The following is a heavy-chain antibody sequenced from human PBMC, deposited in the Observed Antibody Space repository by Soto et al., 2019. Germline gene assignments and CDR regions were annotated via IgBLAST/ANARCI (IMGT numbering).Heavy chain of an antibody. Sequence: QVQLQDSGPGVVEPSQTLSLTCTVSGDSISSGDYYWSWIRQTPGKGLEWIGSINHSGRTSYNPSLGGRVSLSIDTSTNRFSLRLTSVTAADTSVYYCVRDDVKMVSAAWWFDPWGQGTLVTVSS. V-gene: IGHV4-30-4*01. CDR2: INHSGRT. CDR3: VRDDVKMVSAAWWFDP. CDR1: GDSISSGDYY. D-gene: IGHD2-8*01. J-gene: IGHJ5*02.